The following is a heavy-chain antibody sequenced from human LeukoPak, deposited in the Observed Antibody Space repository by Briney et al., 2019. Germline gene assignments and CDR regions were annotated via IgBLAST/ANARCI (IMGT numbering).Heavy chain of an antibody. CDR2: IYPGDSDT. J-gene: IGHJ1*01. V-gene: IGHV5-51*01. Sequence: GESLKISCKGSGYSFTTYWIGWVRQMPGKGLEWMGIIYPGDSDTRYSPSFQGQVTISADKSISTACLQWSSLKASDTAMYYCARFKYPHAEYFQHWGQGTLVTVSS. CDR1: GYSFTTYW. D-gene: IGHD2-2*01. CDR3: ARFKYPHAEYFQH.